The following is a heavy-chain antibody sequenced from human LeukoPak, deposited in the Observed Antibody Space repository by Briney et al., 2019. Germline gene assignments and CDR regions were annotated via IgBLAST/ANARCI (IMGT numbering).Heavy chain of an antibody. CDR1: GFRFDDYG. V-gene: IGHV3-20*04. J-gene: IGHJ6*03. CDR2: TNWDGAST. Sequence: GGSLRLSCAASGFRFDDYGMSWVRHVPGKGLEWVSGTNWDGASTGYADSVKGRFTISRGNVKNFLYLQMNSLRVEDTALYFCGRVYCSTTSCYDYYDYYMDVWGKGTTVTFSS. CDR3: GRVYCSTTSCYDYYDYYMDV. D-gene: IGHD2-2*01.